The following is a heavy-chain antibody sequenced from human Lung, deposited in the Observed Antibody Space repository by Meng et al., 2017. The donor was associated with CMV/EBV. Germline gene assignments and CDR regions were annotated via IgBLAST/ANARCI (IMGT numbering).Heavy chain of an antibody. CDR3: AVRSSGYSSAYYFYGMDV. CDR2: ISNDGSNK. CDR1: GFSFSTYA. Sequence: SCAASGFSFSTYAMHWVRQAPGKGLEWVALISNDGSNKYHADSVRGRFTISRDNSKNTLYLQMNSLRAEDTAVYFCAVRSSGYSSAYYFYGMDVXRHGXTVTVSS. D-gene: IGHD3-22*01. J-gene: IGHJ6*02. V-gene: IGHV3-30*04.